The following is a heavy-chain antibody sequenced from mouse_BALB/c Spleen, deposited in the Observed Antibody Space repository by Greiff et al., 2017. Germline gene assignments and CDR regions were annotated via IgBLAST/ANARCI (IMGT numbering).Heavy chain of an antibody. V-gene: IGHV1-80*01. Sequence: VKLMESGAELVRPGSSVKISCKASGYAFSSYWMNWVKQRPGKGLEWIGQIYPGDGDTNYNGKFKGKATLTADKSSSTAYMQLSSLTSEDSAVYFCARGGGNYEYFDVWGAGTTVTVSS. J-gene: IGHJ1*01. CDR1: GYAFSSYW. CDR2: IYPGDGDT. CDR3: ARGGGNYEYFDV. D-gene: IGHD2-1*01.